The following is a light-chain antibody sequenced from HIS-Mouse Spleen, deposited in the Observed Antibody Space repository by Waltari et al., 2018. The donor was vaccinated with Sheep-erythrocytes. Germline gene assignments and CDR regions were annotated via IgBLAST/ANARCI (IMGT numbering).Light chain of an antibody. V-gene: IGKV3-20*01. CDR2: VAS. CDR1: QSVSSSY. CDR3: QQYGSSPWT. Sequence: ELVLTPSPGTLSLSPGERATLSCRASQSVSSSYLAWYQQKPGQAPRLLIYVASSSATGIPGRFSGSGSGTDFTLTISRLEPEDFAVYYCQQYGSSPWTFGQGTKVEIK. J-gene: IGKJ1*01.